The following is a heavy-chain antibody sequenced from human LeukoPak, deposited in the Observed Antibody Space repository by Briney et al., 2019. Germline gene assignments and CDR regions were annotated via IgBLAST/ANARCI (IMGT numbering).Heavy chain of an antibody. V-gene: IGHV4-61*01. D-gene: IGHD2-8*01. CDR3: ARGVLY. J-gene: IGHJ4*01. CDR2: VHHSGIT. CDR1: GGSISSGTYY. Sequence: SQTLSLTCTVSGGSISSGTYYWSWIRQPPGKGLEWIGNVHHSGITNYNSSLKSRVIISLDTSKNQFSLKLSSVTAADTALYYCARGVLYWGQGTLVTVSS.